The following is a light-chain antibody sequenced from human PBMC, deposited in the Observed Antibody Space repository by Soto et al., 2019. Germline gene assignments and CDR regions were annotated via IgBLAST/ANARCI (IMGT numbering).Light chain of an antibody. V-gene: IGKV1-5*01. J-gene: IGKJ3*01. CDR2: DAS. CDR1: QSVSSW. CDR3: QHYKSYFFT. Sequence: DIQMTQSPSTLSASVGDRVTITCRASQSVSSWLAWYQQKPGKAPKLLIYDASSLESGVPSRFSGSGSGTAFTLTISSLQPDDFATYYCQHYKSYFFTFGPGTKVEIK.